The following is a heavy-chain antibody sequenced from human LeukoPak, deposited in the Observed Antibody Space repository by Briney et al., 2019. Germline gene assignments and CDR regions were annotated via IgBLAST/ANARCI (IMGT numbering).Heavy chain of an antibody. CDR1: GYTFTSYY. V-gene: IGHV1-46*01. D-gene: IGHD2-2*01. CDR2: INPSGGST. Sequence: ASVKVSCKASGYTFTSYYMHWVRQAPGQGLEWMGIINPSGGSTSYAQKFQGRVTMTRDTSTSTVYMELSSLRSEDTAVYYCASPGYCSSTSCYGSAFDIWGQGTMVTVSS. J-gene: IGHJ3*02. CDR3: ASPGYCSSTSCYGSAFDI.